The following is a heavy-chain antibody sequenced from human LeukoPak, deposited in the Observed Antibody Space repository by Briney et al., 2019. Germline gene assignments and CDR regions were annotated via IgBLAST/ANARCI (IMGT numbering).Heavy chain of an antibody. J-gene: IGHJ6*04. CDR3: AELGITMIGGV. CDR1: GFTFSSYS. D-gene: IGHD3-10*02. V-gene: IGHV3-48*04. CDR2: ISSSSGST. Sequence: SGGSLRLSCAAYGFTFSSYSMNWVRQAPGKGLEWISYISSSSGSTYDADSVKGRFTISRDNAKNSLYLQMNSLRAEDTAVYYCAELGITMIGGVWGKGTTVTISS.